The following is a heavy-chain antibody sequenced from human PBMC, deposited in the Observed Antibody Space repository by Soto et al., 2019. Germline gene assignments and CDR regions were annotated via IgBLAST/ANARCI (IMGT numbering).Heavy chain of an antibody. CDR2: INPQSGGT. V-gene: IGHV1-2*02. CDR1: GYAFSKYY. CDR3: AGDRVRSRGEVHSFDL. J-gene: IGHJ4*03. Sequence: ASVKVSSKASGYAFSKYYMHWVRQAPGHGLEWMGYINPQSGGTKYVQKFQDRVTKTRDTAKITIYMELRIRTSKDTAGYYWAGDRVRSRGEVHSFDLWGQGTLGTVAS. D-gene: IGHD3-9*01.